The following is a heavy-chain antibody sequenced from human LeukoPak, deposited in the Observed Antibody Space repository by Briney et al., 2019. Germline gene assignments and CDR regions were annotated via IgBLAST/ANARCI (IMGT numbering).Heavy chain of an antibody. Sequence: PSETLSLTCAVYGGSFSGHYWTWIRQPPGKGLQWIGEVNDRGSTNYNPSLKSRLTISEAKSKKQFSLRLPSVTAADTAVYYCARGVVSGRFGDYYYYMDVWGKGTTVTVSS. V-gene: IGHV4-34*01. CDR3: ARGVVSGRFGDYYYYMDV. J-gene: IGHJ6*03. CDR1: GGSFSGHY. CDR2: VNDRGST. D-gene: IGHD3-16*01.